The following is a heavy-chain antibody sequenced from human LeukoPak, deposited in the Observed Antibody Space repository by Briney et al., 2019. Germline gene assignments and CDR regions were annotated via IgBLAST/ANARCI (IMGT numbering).Heavy chain of an antibody. Sequence: QSGGSLRLSCAASGFTFSSYGMSWVRQAPGKGLEYVSAISSNGGSTYYANSVKGRFTISRDNSKNTLYLQMGSLRAEDMAVYYCARDGSGSYYPYYFDYWGQGTLVTVSS. D-gene: IGHD3-10*01. V-gene: IGHV3-64*01. CDR3: ARDGSGSYYPYYFDY. CDR2: ISSNGGST. CDR1: GFTFSSYG. J-gene: IGHJ4*02.